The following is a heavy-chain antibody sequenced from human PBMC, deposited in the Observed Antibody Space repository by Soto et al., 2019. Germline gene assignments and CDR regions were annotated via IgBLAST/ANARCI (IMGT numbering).Heavy chain of an antibody. Sequence: EVQLLESGGGLVQPGGSLRLSCAASGVTFSSYAMSWVRQAPGKGLEWVSAISGSGGSTYYADSVKGRFTISRDNTKNTLYLQMNSLRAEDTAVYDCAKESDFWRLTGGDWFGPWCQGTLVTVCS. CDR1: GVTFSSYA. J-gene: IGHJ5*02. CDR2: ISGSGGST. CDR3: AKESDFWRLTGGDWFGP. D-gene: IGHD3-3*01. V-gene: IGHV3-23*01.